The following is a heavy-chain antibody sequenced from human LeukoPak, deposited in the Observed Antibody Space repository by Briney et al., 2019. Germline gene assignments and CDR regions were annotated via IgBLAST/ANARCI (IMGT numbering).Heavy chain of an antibody. CDR1: GFTFSSYS. CDR2: ISSSGSTI. CDR3: ARGDVGQYYYGSGSYNR. J-gene: IGHJ4*02. Sequence: GGSLRLSCAASGFTFSSYSMNWVRQAAGKGLEWVSYISSSGSTIYYADSVKGRFTISRDNAKNSLYLQMNSLRAEDTAVYYCARGDVGQYYYGSGSYNRWGQGTLVTVSS. D-gene: IGHD3-10*01. V-gene: IGHV3-48*04.